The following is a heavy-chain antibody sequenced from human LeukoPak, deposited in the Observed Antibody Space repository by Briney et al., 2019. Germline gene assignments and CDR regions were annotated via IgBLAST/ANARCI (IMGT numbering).Heavy chain of an antibody. Sequence: GRSLRLSCAASGFTFDDYAMHWVRQAPGKGLEWVSGISWNSGSIGYADSVKGRFTISRDNAKNSLYLQMNSLRAEDTALYYCAKDTAMATGWFDPWGQGTLVTVSS. CDR2: ISWNSGSI. CDR1: GFTFDDYA. D-gene: IGHD5-18*01. J-gene: IGHJ5*02. V-gene: IGHV3-9*01. CDR3: AKDTAMATGWFDP.